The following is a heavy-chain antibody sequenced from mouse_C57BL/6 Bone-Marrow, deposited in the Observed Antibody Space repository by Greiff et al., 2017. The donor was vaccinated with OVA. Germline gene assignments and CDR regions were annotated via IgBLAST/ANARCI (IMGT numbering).Heavy chain of an antibody. D-gene: IGHD3-3*01. Sequence: VQGVESGPGLVQPSQSLSITCTVSGFSLTSYGVHWVRQSPGKGLEWLGVICSGGSTDYNAAFMSRLSITKDNSKSQVFFKMNSLQADDTAIYYCAKNGSPGLDYWGQGTTLTVSS. CDR2: ICSGGST. J-gene: IGHJ2*01. CDR3: AKNGSPGLDY. V-gene: IGHV2-5*01. CDR1: GFSLTSYG.